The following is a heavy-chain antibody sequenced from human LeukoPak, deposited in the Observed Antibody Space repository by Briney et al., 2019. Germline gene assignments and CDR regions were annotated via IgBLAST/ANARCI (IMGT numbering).Heavy chain of an antibody. Sequence: SETLSLTCTVSGYSISSGYYWGWIRQPPGKGLEWIGSIYHSGSTYYNPSLKSRVTISVDTSKNEFSLKLSSVTAADTAVYYCARATQVGVNDYWGQGTLVTVSS. CDR1: GYSISSGYY. J-gene: IGHJ4*02. V-gene: IGHV4-38-2*02. D-gene: IGHD3-10*01. CDR3: ARATQVGVNDY. CDR2: IYHSGST.